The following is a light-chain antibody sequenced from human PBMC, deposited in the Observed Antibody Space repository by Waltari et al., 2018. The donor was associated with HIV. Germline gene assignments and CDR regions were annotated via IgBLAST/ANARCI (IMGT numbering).Light chain of an antibody. J-gene: IGKJ4*01. V-gene: IGKV1-33*01. Sequence: DIQMTQSPSSLSASIGDRVTITCQASQDISNYLNCYQQKPGKAPKPLIYDASSLETGVPSMFSGSGSGTDFTFTISSLQPKDIATYFCQQYDNLVTFGGGTKVEIK. CDR1: QDISNY. CDR3: QQYDNLVT. CDR2: DAS.